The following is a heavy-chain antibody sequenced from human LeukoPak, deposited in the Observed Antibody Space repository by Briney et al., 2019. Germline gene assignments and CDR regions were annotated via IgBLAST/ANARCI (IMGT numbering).Heavy chain of an antibody. V-gene: IGHV6-1*01. D-gene: IGHD6-13*01. CDR2: TYYRSKWYN. J-gene: IGHJ4*02. CDR3: ARGSSSNSWFFDY. CDR1: GDTVSSNSAT. Sequence: PSQTLSLTCAISGDTVSSNSATWTWIRQSPSRGLEWLGRTYYRSKWYNDCAVSVKSRIIINPDTSKNQLSLHLNSVTPEDTAVYYCARGSSSNSWFFDYWGQGTLVTVSS.